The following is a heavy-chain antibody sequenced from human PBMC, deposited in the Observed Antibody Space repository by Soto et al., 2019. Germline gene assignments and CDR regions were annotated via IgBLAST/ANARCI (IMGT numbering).Heavy chain of an antibody. CDR2: INPSGGST. Sequence: ASVKVSCKASGYTITSHYMHWVRQAPGQGLEWMGVINPSGGSTSYAQKFQGRVTMTRDTSTSTVYMELSSLRSEDTAVYYCARDLRFRGFYGMNVWGQGTTVTVSS. CDR1: GYTITSHY. V-gene: IGHV1-46*01. D-gene: IGHD3-10*01. J-gene: IGHJ6*02. CDR3: ARDLRFRGFYGMNV.